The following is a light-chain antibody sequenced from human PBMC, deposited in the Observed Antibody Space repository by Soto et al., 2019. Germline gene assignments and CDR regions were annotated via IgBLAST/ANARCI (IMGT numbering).Light chain of an antibody. Sequence: IVLTQSPGTLSLSPGERDTLSCRASQSVSSSYLAWYQQKPGQAPRLLIYGAFNRATGIPDRFSGSGSGTDFTLTFSRLEPEDFAVYYCQQYGDSPATFGPGTKVDIK. CDR1: QSVSSSY. CDR3: QQYGDSPAT. V-gene: IGKV3-20*01. J-gene: IGKJ3*01. CDR2: GAF.